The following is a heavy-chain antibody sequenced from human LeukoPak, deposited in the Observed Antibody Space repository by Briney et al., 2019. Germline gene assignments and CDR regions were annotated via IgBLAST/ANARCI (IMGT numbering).Heavy chain of an antibody. CDR1: GFTFSNYG. CDR2: ISYDGSNK. Sequence: GRSLRLSCAASGFTFSNYGMHWVRQAPGKGLEWVAVISYDGSNKYYADSVRDRFTVSRDNSKNTVYLQMNSLRVEDTAVYYCVKDEVYLDSGGYPTPDTTLDYWGQGTLVTVSS. D-gene: IGHD3-22*01. J-gene: IGHJ4*02. V-gene: IGHV3-30*18. CDR3: VKDEVYLDSGGYPTPDTTLDY.